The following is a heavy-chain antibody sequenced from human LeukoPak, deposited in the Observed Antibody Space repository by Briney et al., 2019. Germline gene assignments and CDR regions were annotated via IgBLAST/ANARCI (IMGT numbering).Heavy chain of an antibody. Sequence: GGSLRLSCAASGFTFSTHGIHWVRQAPGKGLEWVAVIRSDGSDKYYADSVKGRFTISRDTSKNTLFLQMNGLRAEDTAVYYCATQSKNSSGWFDYWGQGTLVTVSS. V-gene: IGHV3-30*02. CDR1: GFTFSTHG. D-gene: IGHD6-19*01. CDR3: ATQSKNSSGWFDY. CDR2: IRSDGSDK. J-gene: IGHJ5*01.